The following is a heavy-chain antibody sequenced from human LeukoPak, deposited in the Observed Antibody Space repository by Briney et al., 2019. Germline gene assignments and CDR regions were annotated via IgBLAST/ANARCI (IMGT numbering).Heavy chain of an antibody. CDR3: ARRARIQLWNFDY. J-gene: IGHJ4*02. CDR2: INPNSGGT. D-gene: IGHD5-18*01. V-gene: IGHV1-2*02. CDR1: GYSLTELS. Sequence: GASVKVSCKVSGYSLTELSMHWVRQAPGQGLEWMGWINPNSGGTNYAQKFQGRVTMTRDTSISTAYMELSRLRSDDTAVYYCARRARIQLWNFDYWGQGTPVTVSS.